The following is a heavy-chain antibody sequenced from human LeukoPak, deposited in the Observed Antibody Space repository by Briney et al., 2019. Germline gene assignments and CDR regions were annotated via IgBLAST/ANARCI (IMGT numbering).Heavy chain of an antibody. D-gene: IGHD4-17*01. CDR3: AREALYGPLDF. Sequence: GGSLRLSCAASGFTFSDYYMSWIRQAPGKGLEWVSYISGSGSTIYYADSVKGRFTISRDNAKNSLYLQMSSLRAEDTAVYFCAREALYGPLDFWGQGILVTVSS. CDR1: GFTFSDYY. V-gene: IGHV3-11*04. CDR2: ISGSGSTI. J-gene: IGHJ4*02.